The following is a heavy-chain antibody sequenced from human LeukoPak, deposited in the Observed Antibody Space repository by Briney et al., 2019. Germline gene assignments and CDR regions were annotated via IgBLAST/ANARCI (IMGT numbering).Heavy chain of an antibody. Sequence: SVKVSCKASGGTFSSYAISWVRQAPGQGLEWMGGIIPIFGTANYAQKFQGRVTITADESTSTAYMELSSLRSGDTAVYYCAKNYYGSGDHRYFDYWGQGTLVTVSS. CDR3: AKNYYGSGDHRYFDY. D-gene: IGHD3-10*01. CDR1: GGTFSSYA. CDR2: IIPIFGTA. J-gene: IGHJ4*02. V-gene: IGHV1-69*01.